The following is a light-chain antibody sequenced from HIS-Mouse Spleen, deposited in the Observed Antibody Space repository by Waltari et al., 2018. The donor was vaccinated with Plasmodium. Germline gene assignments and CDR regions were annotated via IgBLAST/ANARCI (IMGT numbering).Light chain of an antibody. Sequence: QSALTQPPSAPRSPGQSVTIACTGTSSDAGGYTFVTWYQQPPDNATKLMTYEVIKRPSGVPVRFSGSKSGNTASLTVSGLQAEDEADYYCSSYAGSNNLVFGGGTKLTVL. CDR3: SSYAGSNNLV. CDR2: EVI. J-gene: IGLJ2*01. V-gene: IGLV2-8*01. CDR1: SSDAGGYTF.